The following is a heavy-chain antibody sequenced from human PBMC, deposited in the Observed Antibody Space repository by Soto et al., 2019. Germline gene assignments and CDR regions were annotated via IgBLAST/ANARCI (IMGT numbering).Heavy chain of an antibody. CDR1: GVSINSDDNY. J-gene: IGHJ5*02. D-gene: IGHD2-2*01. Sequence: KTSETLSLTCTVSGVSINSDDNYWSWVRQPPGKCLEWIGYIYHSGSPSYNPSLKSRLMMSIDTSKNQFSLKLTSVTAADTAVYYCARDNQRRAYNWFDPWGPGTLVTVYS. V-gene: IGHV4-30-4*01. CDR3: ARDNQRRAYNWFDP. CDR2: IYHSGSP.